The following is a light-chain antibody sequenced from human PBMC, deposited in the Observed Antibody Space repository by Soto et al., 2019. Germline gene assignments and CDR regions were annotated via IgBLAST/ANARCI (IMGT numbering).Light chain of an antibody. CDR2: EGS. CDR3: CSYAGSSTFWV. CDR1: SSDVRSYNL. V-gene: IGLV2-23*01. J-gene: IGLJ3*02. Sequence: QSALTQPASVSGSPGQSITISCTGTSSDVRSYNLVSWYQQHPGKAPKLMIYEGSKRPSGVSNRFSGSKSGNTASLTISGLQAEDEADYYCCSYAGSSTFWVFGGGTKLIVL.